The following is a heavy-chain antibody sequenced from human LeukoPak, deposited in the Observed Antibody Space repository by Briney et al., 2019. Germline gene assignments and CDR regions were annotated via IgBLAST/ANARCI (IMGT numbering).Heavy chain of an antibody. CDR1: GFTFSSYA. Sequence: GRSLRLSCAASGFTFSSYAMHWVRQAPGKGLEWVAVISYDGSNKYYADSVKGRFTISRDNSKNTLYLQMNSLRAEDTAVYYCARDPAGGGYYWYFQYWGQGTLVTVSS. D-gene: IGHD3-3*01. J-gene: IGHJ1*01. CDR2: ISYDGSNK. CDR3: ARDPAGGGYYWYFQY. V-gene: IGHV3-30*01.